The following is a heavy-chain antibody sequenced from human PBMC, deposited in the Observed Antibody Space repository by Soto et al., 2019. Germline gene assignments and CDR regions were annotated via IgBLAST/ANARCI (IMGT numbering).Heavy chain of an antibody. D-gene: IGHD1-1*01. CDR3: ARESEKGTTWFDP. J-gene: IGHJ5*02. Sequence: PGGSLRLSCAVSGVTFSDYYMSWIRQAPGKGLEWVSYISGTSVYTNYADSVKGRFTISRDNAKNSVYLQMSSLRAEDTAVYYCARESEKGTTWFDPWGQGTLVTVPQ. CDR1: GVTFSDYY. CDR2: ISGTSVYT. V-gene: IGHV3-11*06.